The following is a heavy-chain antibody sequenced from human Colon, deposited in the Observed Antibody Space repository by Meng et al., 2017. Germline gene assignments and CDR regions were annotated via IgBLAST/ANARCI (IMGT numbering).Heavy chain of an antibody. CDR1: GYSFTSYG. CDR2: IYTADGNR. V-gene: IGHV1-3*04. CDR3: ARDERGGPYYFDY. J-gene: IGHJ4*02. Sequence: QGHLVQSGAELKKPGASVKVSCQASGYSFTSYGMHWLRQAPGQRREWMGWIYTADGNRRYSQRFQDRLTITSDTFARTAYMELSSLRSEDTAVYFCARDERGGPYYFDYWGQGTLVTVSS.